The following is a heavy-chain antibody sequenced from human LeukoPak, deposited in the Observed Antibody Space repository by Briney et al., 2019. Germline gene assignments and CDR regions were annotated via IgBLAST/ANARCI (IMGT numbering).Heavy chain of an antibody. CDR1: EFTFRKHA. CDR3: AKGSNYYDSSGYYPPDAFDI. CDR2: ISGSGGRT. V-gene: IGHV3-23*01. Sequence: GGSLRLSCAASEFTFRKHAMNWVRQAPGKGLEWVSGISGSGGRTYYADSVKGRFSISRDNSKTTLYLQMNSLRAEDTAVYYCAKGSNYYDSSGYYPPDAFDIWGQGTMVTVSS. J-gene: IGHJ3*02. D-gene: IGHD3-22*01.